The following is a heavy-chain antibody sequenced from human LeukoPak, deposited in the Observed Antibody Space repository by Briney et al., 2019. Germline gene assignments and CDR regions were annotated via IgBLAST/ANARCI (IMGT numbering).Heavy chain of an antibody. Sequence: SETLSLTCSVSGGPINAYYWTWIRQPPGKGLEWIGYIYYSGSTNYNPSLKSRVTISVDTSKNQFSLKLSSVTVADTAVYYCARGGVTWTFDYWGRGTLVTVSS. D-gene: IGHD2-21*02. J-gene: IGHJ4*02. V-gene: IGHV4-59*12. CDR2: IYYSGST. CDR1: GGPINAYY. CDR3: ARGGVTWTFDY.